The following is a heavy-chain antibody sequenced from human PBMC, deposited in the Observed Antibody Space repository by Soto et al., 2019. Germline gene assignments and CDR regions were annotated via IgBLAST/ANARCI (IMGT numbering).Heavy chain of an antibody. Sequence: EGQLVEFGGGLGKPGGSLRLSCAASGFSFSIYSYNWVRQAPGKGLEWLSYISPAGSSIYYADSVKGRFTISRDSARDSVYLQMNSLRAEDTAVYYCAKDRGGSGAFDIWGQGTMVTVSS. CDR2: ISPAGSSI. CDR3: AKDRGGSGAFDI. CDR1: GFSFSIYS. D-gene: IGHD3-10*01. J-gene: IGHJ3*02. V-gene: IGHV3-48*01.